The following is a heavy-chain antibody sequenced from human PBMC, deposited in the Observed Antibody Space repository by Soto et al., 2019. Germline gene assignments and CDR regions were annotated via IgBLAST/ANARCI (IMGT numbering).Heavy chain of an antibody. V-gene: IGHV1-3*05. CDR3: ARAPSYYGMDV. J-gene: IGHJ6*02. CDR2: INAGNGNT. Sequence: QVQLVQSGAEEKKPGASVKVSCKASGYTFTSYAMHWVRQAPGQRLEWMGWINAGNGNTQYSQKFQGRVTITRDTYACTAYMDVSSLRSEDTAVYYCARAPSYYGMDVWGQGTKVTVYS. CDR1: GYTFTSYA.